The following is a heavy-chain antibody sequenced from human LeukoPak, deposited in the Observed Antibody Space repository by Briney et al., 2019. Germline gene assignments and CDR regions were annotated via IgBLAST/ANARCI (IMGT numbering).Heavy chain of an antibody. D-gene: IGHD2-2*02. CDR1: GFTFSSYA. V-gene: IGHV3-23*01. J-gene: IGHJ6*03. CDR2: ISGSGGST. Sequence: GGSLRLSCAASGFTFSSYAMSWVRQAPGKGLEWVSAISGSGGSTYYADSVKGRFTISRDNSKNTLYLQMNSLRAEDTAVYYCARERSMDIVVVPAAIPVRYYYYMDVWGKGTTVTVSS. CDR3: ARERSMDIVVVPAAIPVRYYYYMDV.